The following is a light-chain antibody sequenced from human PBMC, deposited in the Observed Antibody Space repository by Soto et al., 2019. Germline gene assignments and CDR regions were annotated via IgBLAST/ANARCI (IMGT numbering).Light chain of an antibody. Sequence: EIVLTQSPATLSLSPGERATLSCRASQSVSSYLAWYQQKPGRAPRLLIYGASSRATGIPDRFSGSGSGTDFTLTISRLEPEDFAVYYCQQYGSSPRAFGGGTKVEI. CDR1: QSVSSY. CDR2: GAS. V-gene: IGKV3-20*01. CDR3: QQYGSSPRA. J-gene: IGKJ4*01.